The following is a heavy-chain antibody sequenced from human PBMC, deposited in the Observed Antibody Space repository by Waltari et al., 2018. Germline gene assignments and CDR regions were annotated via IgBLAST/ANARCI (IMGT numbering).Heavy chain of an antibody. CDR1: GFTFSTYS. V-gene: IGHV3-21*01. CDR2: VSSRSTYI. J-gene: IGHJ4*02. Sequence: EVQLVESGGGLVKPGGSLRLSCAASGFTFSTYSMNWVRQAPGKGLEWVSSVSSRSTYIYYADSVKGRFTISRDNAKNSLYLQMNSLRAEDTAVYYCVRLDFGVVVHSFDYWGQGTPVTVSS. D-gene: IGHD3-3*01. CDR3: VRLDFGVVVHSFDY.